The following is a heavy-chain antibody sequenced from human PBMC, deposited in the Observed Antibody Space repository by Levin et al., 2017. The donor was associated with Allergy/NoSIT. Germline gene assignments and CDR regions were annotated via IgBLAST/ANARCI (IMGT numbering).Heavy chain of an antibody. CDR2: ISAYNGDT. CDR3: AREPYFDSSGYLPPLDY. J-gene: IGHJ4*02. Sequence: GESLKISCKASGYTFTSYGVSWVRQAPGQGLEWMGWISAYNGDTNYAQKLQGRVTMTTDTSTSTAYMELRSLKSDDTAVYYCAREPYFDSSGYLPPLDYWGQGTLVTVSS. D-gene: IGHD3-22*01. CDR1: GYTFTSYG. V-gene: IGHV1-18*01.